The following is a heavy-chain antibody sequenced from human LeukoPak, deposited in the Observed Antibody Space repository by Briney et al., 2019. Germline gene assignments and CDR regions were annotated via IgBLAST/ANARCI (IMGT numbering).Heavy chain of an antibody. J-gene: IGHJ3*02. CDR2: INHSGST. V-gene: IGHV4-34*01. CDR1: GGSFSGYY. CDR3: ARGGDSSAYYLLDAFDI. D-gene: IGHD3-22*01. Sequence: SETLSLSCAVYGGSFSGYYWSWIRQSPGKGLEWIGEINHSGSTNYTPFLKSRVTISVDTSKNQFSLKLSSVTAADMAVYYCARGGDSSAYYLLDAFDIWGQGTMVTVSS.